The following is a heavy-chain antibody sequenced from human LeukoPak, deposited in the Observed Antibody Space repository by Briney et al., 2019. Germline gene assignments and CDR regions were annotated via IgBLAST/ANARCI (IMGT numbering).Heavy chain of an antibody. CDR1: GGSISSYY. J-gene: IGHJ4*02. Sequence: SETLSLTCTVSGGSISSYYWSWIRQPPGKGLEWIGEINHSGSTNYNPSLKSRVTISVDTSKNQFSLKLSSVTAADTAVYYCARVPYYYDSSGYYYADYWGQGTLVTVSS. V-gene: IGHV4-34*01. D-gene: IGHD3-22*01. CDR3: ARVPYYYDSSGYYYADY. CDR2: INHSGST.